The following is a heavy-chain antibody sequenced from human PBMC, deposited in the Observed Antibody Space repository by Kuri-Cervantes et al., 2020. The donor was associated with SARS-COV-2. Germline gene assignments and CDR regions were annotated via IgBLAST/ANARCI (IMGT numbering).Heavy chain of an antibody. CDR2: ISSSSSYT. CDR1: GFTFSSYS. V-gene: IGHV3-21*04. CDR3: ARGGSSNSFDY. Sequence: GESLKISCAASGFTFSSYSMNWVRQAPGKGLEWVSSISSSSSYTNYADSVKGRFTISRDNSKNSLYLQMNSLRTEDTALYYCARGGSSNSFDYWGQGTLVTVSS. D-gene: IGHD6-6*01. J-gene: IGHJ4*02.